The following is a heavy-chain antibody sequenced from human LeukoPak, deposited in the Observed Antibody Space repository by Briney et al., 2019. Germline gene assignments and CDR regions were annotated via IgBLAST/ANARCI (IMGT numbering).Heavy chain of an antibody. CDR2: ISSSSSYI. V-gene: IGHV3-21*04. CDR3: ARGIVGATVVAFDI. D-gene: IGHD1-26*01. Sequence: GGSLRLSCAASGFTFSSYSMNWVRQAPGKGLKWVSSISSSSSYIYYADSVKGRFTISRDNAKNSLYLQMNSLRAEDTAVYYCARGIVGATVVAFDIWGQGTTVTVSS. CDR1: GFTFSSYS. J-gene: IGHJ3*02.